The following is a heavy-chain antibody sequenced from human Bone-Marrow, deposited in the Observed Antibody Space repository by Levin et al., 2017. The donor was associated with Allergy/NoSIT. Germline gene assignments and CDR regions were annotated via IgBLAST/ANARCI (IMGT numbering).Heavy chain of an antibody. V-gene: IGHV3-7*01. Sequence: GESLKISCAASGFIFSETWMNWVRQAPGKGLEWVASIKEDGSQKYYVDSVKGRFTISRDNAKNSLYLQVNNLRADDTAVYYCATDKGWLTLEYCGHGTLVTVSS. CDR3: ATDKGWLTLEY. CDR1: GFIFSETW. CDR2: IKEDGSQK. D-gene: IGHD3-22*01. J-gene: IGHJ4*01.